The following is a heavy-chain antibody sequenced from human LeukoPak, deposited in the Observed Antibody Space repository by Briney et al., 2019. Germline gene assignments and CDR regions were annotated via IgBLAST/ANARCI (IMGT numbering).Heavy chain of an antibody. J-gene: IGHJ4*02. Sequence: AGGSLRLSCAASGFTFSSYGMHWVRQAPGKGLEWVAVISYDGSNKYYADSVKGRFTISRDNSKNTLYLQMNSLRVEDTAVYYCARSANYFDTSGQDYWGQGTLVTVSS. CDR3: ARSANYFDTSGQDY. CDR2: ISYDGSNK. CDR1: GFTFSSYG. V-gene: IGHV3-30*03. D-gene: IGHD3-22*01.